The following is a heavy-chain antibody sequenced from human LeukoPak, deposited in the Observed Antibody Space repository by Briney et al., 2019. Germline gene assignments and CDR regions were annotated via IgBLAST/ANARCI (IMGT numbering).Heavy chain of an antibody. J-gene: IGHJ4*02. Sequence: SETLSLTCTVSTGSLNSYFWTWVRQPAGKGLEWIGRVSGTGTAYSNPSLEGRVIISLDTSRNQFSLKLMSVTAAATTAYYCARGKELTGTSGHYSFDFWGQGTLVSVSS. D-gene: IGHD1-7*01. CDR1: TGSLNSYF. CDR3: ARGKELTGTSGHYSFDF. V-gene: IGHV4-4*07. CDR2: VSGTGTA.